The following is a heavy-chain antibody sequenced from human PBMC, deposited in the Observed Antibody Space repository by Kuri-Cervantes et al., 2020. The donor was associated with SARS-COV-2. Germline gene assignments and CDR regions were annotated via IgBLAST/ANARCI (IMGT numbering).Heavy chain of an antibody. J-gene: IGHJ6*03. V-gene: IGHV1-69*06. CDR1: GGTSGSCG. CDR2: IIPFFGTA. Sequence: SVKVSCKASGGTSGSCGFSWVRQAPGQGLVWMGRIIPFFGTANYAQKFQDRVTITADKSTSTAYMELSSLRSEDTAVYYCAREKGENYYYYYYMDVWGKGTTVTVSS. CDR3: AREKGENYYYYYYMDV.